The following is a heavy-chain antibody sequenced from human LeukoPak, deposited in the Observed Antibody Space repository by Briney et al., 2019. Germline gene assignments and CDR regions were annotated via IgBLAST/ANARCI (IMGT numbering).Heavy chain of an antibody. CDR2: IIPIFGTA. J-gene: IGHJ4*02. CDR1: GGTFSRYA. CDR3: ARGGDCSSTNCYTSLDLPFDY. Sequence: ASVKVSCKASGGTFSRYAFSWVRQAPGQGLEWMGGIIPIFGTANYAQKFQGRVTITADESTSTAYMELRSLRSEDTAVYYCARGGDCSSTNCYTSLDLPFDYWGQGTLVTVSS. D-gene: IGHD2-2*02. V-gene: IGHV1-69*13.